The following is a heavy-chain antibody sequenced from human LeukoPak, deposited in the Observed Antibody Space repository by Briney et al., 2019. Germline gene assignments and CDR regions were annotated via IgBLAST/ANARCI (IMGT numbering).Heavy chain of an antibody. D-gene: IGHD2-2*01. CDR2: IYNSGTT. V-gene: IGHV4-59*01. Sequence: SETLSLTCSVSGDSISSYYRSWIRQPPGKGLEWIGYIYNSGTTNYNPSLKSRLTISVDTTKNQFSLKLSSVTAADTAVYYCARGGCSSTACPPPGFDYWGQGTLVTVSS. CDR1: GDSISSYY. CDR3: ARGGCSSTACPPPGFDY. J-gene: IGHJ4*02.